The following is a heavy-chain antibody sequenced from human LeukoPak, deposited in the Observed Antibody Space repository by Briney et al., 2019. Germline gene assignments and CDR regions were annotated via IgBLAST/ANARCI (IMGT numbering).Heavy chain of an antibody. D-gene: IGHD6-13*01. CDR1: GGSISSSNW. CDR3: ARRFVGYDSSWGASDI. Sequence: SGTLSLTCAVSGGSISSSNWWSWIRQPPGKGLEWIGYIYYSGSTNYNPSLKSRVTISVDTSKNQFSLKLSSVTAADTAVYYCARRFVGYDSSWGASDIWGQGTMVTVSS. V-gene: IGHV4-59*08. CDR2: IYYSGST. J-gene: IGHJ3*02.